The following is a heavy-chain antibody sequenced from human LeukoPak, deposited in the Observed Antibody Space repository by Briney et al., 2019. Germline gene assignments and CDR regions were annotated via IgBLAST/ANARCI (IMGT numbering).Heavy chain of an antibody. CDR2: INMYNGNT. D-gene: IGHD3-16*02. CDR3: ARVVGNYVWGSYRPEGCFDS. V-gene: IGHV1-18*01. Sequence: ASVKVSCKASGYTFTSYAISWVRQAPGQGPEWMGWINMYNGNTNYAQKLQGRVTMTTDTSTSTAYMELRSLRSDETAVYYCARVVGNYVWGSYRPEGCFDSWGQGTLVTVSS. CDR1: GYTFTSYA. J-gene: IGHJ4*02.